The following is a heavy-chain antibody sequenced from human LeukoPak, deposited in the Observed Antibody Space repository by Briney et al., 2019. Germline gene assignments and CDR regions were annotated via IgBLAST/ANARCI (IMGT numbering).Heavy chain of an antibody. V-gene: IGHV4-38-2*02. CDR1: GYSISSGYY. D-gene: IGHD4-23*01. J-gene: IGHJ3*02. CDR3: ANGPDYGGNSGDAFDI. CDR2: IIHSGST. Sequence: PSETLSLTCTVSGYSISSGYYWGWIRQPPGKGLEWIGEIIHSGSTNYNPSLKSRVTISVDTSKNHFSLKLSSVTAADTAVYFCANGPDYGGNSGDAFDIWGQGTMVTVSS.